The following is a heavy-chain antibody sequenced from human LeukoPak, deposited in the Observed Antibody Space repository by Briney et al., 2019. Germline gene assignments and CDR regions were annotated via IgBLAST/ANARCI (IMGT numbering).Heavy chain of an antibody. CDR3: ARYPKYQGSGYSYGYVLDY. CDR2: IYSGGST. J-gene: IGHJ4*02. CDR1: GFTVSSNY. V-gene: IGHV3-66*01. D-gene: IGHD5-18*01. Sequence: PGGSLRLSCAASGFTVSSNYMSWVRQAQGKGLEWVSVIYSGGSTYYADSVKGRFTISRDNSKNTLYLQMNSLRAEDTAVYYCARYPKYQGSGYSYGYVLDYWGQGTLVTVSS.